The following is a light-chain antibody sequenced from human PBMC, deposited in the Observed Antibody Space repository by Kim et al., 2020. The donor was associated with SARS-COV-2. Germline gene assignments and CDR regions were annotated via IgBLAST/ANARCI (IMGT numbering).Light chain of an antibody. J-gene: IGLJ3*02. CDR3: QSYDSSLSGWV. V-gene: IGLV1-40*01. CDR1: SSNSGAGYD. CDR2: GNS. Sequence: QRGTLSCTGSSSNSGAGYDVHWYQQLPGTAPKLLIYGNSKRPSGVPDRFSGSKSGTSASLAITGLQAEDEADYYCQSYDSSLSGWVFGGGTQLTVL.